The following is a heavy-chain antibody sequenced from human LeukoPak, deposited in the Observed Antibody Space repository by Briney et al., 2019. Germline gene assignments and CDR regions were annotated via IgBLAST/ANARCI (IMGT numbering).Heavy chain of an antibody. Sequence: PSETLSLTCTVSGGSISSYYWSWIRQPPGKGLEWIGYIYYSGSTNYNPSLKSRVTISVDTSKNQFSLKLSSVTAADTAVYYCARDISLGMPDWFDPWGQGTLVTVSS. CDR2: IYYSGST. CDR3: ARDISLGMPDWFDP. D-gene: IGHD2-2*01. CDR1: GGSISSYY. J-gene: IGHJ5*02. V-gene: IGHV4-59*01.